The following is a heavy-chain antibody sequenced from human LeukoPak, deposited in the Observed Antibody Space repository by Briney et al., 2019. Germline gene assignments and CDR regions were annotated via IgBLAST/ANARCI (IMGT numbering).Heavy chain of an antibody. CDR3: ARGFDYGDGFDY. CDR2: TRNRADSYTT. D-gene: IGHD4-17*01. J-gene: IGHJ4*02. CDR1: GFSLSNHY. Sequence: GGSLRLSCAASGFSLSNHYMDWVRQAPGKGPEWVGRTRNRADSYTTEYAASVRGRFTISRDDSKNSLFLQMNSLKTEDTAVYFCARGFDYGDGFDYWGQGTLVTVSS. V-gene: IGHV3-72*01.